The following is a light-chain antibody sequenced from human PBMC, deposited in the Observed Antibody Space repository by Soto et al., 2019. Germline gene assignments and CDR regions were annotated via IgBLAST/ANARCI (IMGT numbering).Light chain of an antibody. Sequence: DVVMTQSPLSLSATLGQPASISCRSSQGLVYGDGNTYLNWFHQRPGHSPRRLIYKVSVRDSGVTDRFSGSGSATDFTLRISRVEAEDVGIYYSMQPTNWHPKFGKGTKADI. J-gene: IGKJ1*01. CDR3: MQPTNWHPK. CDR1: QGLVYGDGNTY. V-gene: IGKV2-30*01. CDR2: KVS.